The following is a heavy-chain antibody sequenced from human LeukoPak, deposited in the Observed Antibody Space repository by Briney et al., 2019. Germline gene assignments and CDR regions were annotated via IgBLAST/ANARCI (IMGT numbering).Heavy chain of an antibody. CDR1: GFTFSGSA. J-gene: IGHJ4*02. CDR3: AKAPGGLRLGNFDY. V-gene: IGHV3-73*01. Sequence: GGSLRLSCAASGFTFSGSAMHWFRQASGKGLEWVGRIRSKANSYATAYAASVKGRFTISRDDSKNTAYLQMNSLKTEDTAVYYCAKAPGGLRLGNFDYWGQGTLVTVSS. CDR2: IRSKANSYAT. D-gene: IGHD5-12*01.